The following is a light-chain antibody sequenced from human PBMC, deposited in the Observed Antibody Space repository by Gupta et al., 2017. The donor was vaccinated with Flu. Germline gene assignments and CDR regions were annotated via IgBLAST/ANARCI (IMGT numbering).Light chain of an antibody. CDR2: GAS. CDR1: QSVRSSY. Sequence: GTLSLSPGERATLSCRASQSVRSSYLAWYQQKPGQAPRLLIYGASSRAPGIPDRFSGRGSGTDFTLTISRLEPEDFAVYYCQQYGSSPWTFGQGTKVEIK. CDR3: QQYGSSPWT. J-gene: IGKJ1*01. V-gene: IGKV3-20*01.